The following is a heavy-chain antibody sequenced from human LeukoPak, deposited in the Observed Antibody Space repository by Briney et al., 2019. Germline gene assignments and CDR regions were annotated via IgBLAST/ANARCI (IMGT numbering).Heavy chain of an antibody. V-gene: IGHV4-39*01. Sequence: PSETLSLTCTVSGGSISSYYWGWIRQPPGKGLEWIGSIYYSGSTYYNPSLKSRVTISVDTSKNQFSLKLSSVTAADTAVYYCARGDSGSYYKDYWGQGTLVTVSS. J-gene: IGHJ4*02. CDR1: GGSISSYY. D-gene: IGHD1-26*01. CDR2: IYYSGST. CDR3: ARGDSGSYYKDY.